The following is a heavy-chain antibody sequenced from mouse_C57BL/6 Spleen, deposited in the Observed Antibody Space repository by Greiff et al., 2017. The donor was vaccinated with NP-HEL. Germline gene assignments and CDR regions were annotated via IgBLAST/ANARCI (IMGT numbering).Heavy chain of an antibody. Sequence: QVQLQQPGAELVKPGASVKLSCKASGYTFTSYWMQWVKQRPGQGLEWIGEIDPSDSYTNYNQKFKGQATLTVDTSSSTAYMQLSSLTSEDSAVYDCARKEEITPMDYWGQGTSVTVSS. CDR2: IDPSDSYT. D-gene: IGHD2-4*01. V-gene: IGHV1-50*01. CDR1: GYTFTSYW. CDR3: ARKEEITPMDY. J-gene: IGHJ4*01.